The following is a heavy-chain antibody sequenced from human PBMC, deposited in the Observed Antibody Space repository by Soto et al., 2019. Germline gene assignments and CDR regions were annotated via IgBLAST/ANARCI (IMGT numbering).Heavy chain of an antibody. CDR1: GFTFSTYG. J-gene: IGHJ4*01. Sequence: QVQLVESGGGVVQPGRSLRLSCAASGFTFSTYGMHWVRQAPGKGLEWVAVIAYDGNNKFYADSVQGRFTISRDNSQNTLYLEINSRRTEDTAVYYRAKSPSRRSCIDNDYYYFDYWGHGTPVTVST. CDR3: AKSPSRRSCIDNDYYYFDY. D-gene: IGHD4-17*01. CDR2: IAYDGNNK. V-gene: IGHV3-30*18.